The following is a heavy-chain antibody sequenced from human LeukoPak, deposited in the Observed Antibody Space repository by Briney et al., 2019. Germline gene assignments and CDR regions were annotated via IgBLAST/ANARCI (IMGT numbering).Heavy chain of an antibody. CDR1: GGTLSSYA. V-gene: IGHV1-69*04. D-gene: IGHD6-13*01. J-gene: IGHJ4*02. CDR2: IIPILGIA. CDR3: ARGGTAAGNPNDY. Sequence: SVKVSCKASGGTLSSYAINWVRQAPGQGLEWMGRIIPILGIANYAQKFQGRVTITADKSTSTAYMEVSSLRSEDTAVYYCARGGTAAGNPNDYWGQGTLVTVSS.